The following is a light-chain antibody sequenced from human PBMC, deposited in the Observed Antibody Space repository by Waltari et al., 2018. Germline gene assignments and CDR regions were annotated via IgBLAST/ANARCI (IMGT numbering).Light chain of an antibody. CDR1: SSDVGGYNY. CDR2: DVS. V-gene: IGLV2-14*03. Sequence: QSALTQPASVSGSPGPSITISCTGTSSDVGGYNYVSWYQQHPGKAPKLIIYDVSDRPSGVSNRFSGSKSGNTASLTISGLQAEDETDYYCSSYTSSSTRVVFGGGTKLTVL. J-gene: IGLJ2*01. CDR3: SSYTSSSTRVV.